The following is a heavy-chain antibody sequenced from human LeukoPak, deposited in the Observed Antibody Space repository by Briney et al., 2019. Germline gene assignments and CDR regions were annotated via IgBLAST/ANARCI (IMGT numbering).Heavy chain of an antibody. CDR1: EFIVSINY. Sequence: GGSLRLSCAVSEFIVSINYMTWVRQAPGKGLEWVSLIYSRGDTKYADSVKGRFTISRDNSKNTLYLQMSSLRTEDTAVYYCARGSGYSYAFTGRERTKSRLDYWGQGTLVTVSS. CDR2: IYSRGDT. CDR3: ARGSGYSYAFTGRERTKSRLDY. D-gene: IGHD5-18*01. V-gene: IGHV3-66*01. J-gene: IGHJ4*02.